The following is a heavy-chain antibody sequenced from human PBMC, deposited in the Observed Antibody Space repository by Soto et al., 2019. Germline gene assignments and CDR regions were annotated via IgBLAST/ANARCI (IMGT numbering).Heavy chain of an antibody. Sequence: GGSLRLSCAASGFTFSSYAMSWVRQAPGKGLEWDSAISGSGGSTYYADSVKGRFTISRDNSKNTLYLQMNSLRAEDTAVYYCGGYYYYYYMDVWCKGTTVTVSS. J-gene: IGHJ6*03. V-gene: IGHV3-23*01. CDR2: ISGSGGST. CDR1: GFTFSSYA. CDR3: GGYYYYYYMDV.